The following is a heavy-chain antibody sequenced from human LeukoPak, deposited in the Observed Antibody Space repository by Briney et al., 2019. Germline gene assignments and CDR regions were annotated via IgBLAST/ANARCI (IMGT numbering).Heavy chain of an antibody. J-gene: IGHJ4*02. CDR2: ISSSSSYI. CDR3: ARVFYYYDSSGYYPPDY. Sequence: GGSLRLSCAASGFTFSSYSMNWVRQAPGKGLEWASSISSSSSYIYYADSVKGRFTIPRDNAKNSLYLQMNSLRAEDTAVYYCARVFYYYDSSGYYPPDYWGQGTLVTVSS. CDR1: GFTFSSYS. V-gene: IGHV3-21*01. D-gene: IGHD3-22*01.